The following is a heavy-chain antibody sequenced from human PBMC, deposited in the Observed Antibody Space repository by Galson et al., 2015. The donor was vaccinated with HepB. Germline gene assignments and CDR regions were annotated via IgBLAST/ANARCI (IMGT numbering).Heavy chain of an antibody. V-gene: IGHV1-69*13. CDR1: GGTFSSYA. Sequence: SVKVSCKASGGTFSSYAISWVRQAPGQGLEWMGGIIPIFGTANYAQKFQGRVTITADESTSTAYMELSSLRSEDTAVYYCARVVEKFRSSSSFDYWGQGTLVTVSS. CDR2: IIPIFGTA. D-gene: IGHD6-6*01. CDR3: ARVVEKFRSSSSFDY. J-gene: IGHJ4*02.